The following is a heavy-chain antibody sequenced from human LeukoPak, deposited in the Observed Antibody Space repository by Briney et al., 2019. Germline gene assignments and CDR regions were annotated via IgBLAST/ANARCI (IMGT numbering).Heavy chain of an antibody. CDR3: TTDRYDFWSGHDYGSFDY. D-gene: IGHD3-3*01. Sequence: GVSLRLACAPSIFTFSNAWVSWARQAPGKGLEWVGRFKSKTDRGTTDYAAPGKRRFTIPRDDSNNTLYVQINSRTPEDTAVYYCTTDRYDFWSGHDYGSFDYWGQGTLVTVSS. V-gene: IGHV3-15*01. CDR1: IFTFSNAW. J-gene: IGHJ4*02. CDR2: FKSKTDRGTT.